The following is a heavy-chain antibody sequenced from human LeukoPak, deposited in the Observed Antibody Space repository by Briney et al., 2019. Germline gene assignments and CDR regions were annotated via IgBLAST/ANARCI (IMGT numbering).Heavy chain of an antibody. CDR2: ISAYNGNT. CDR3: ARDSIVGPTKGAFDI. V-gene: IGHV1-18*01. CDR1: GYTFTSYG. J-gene: IGHJ3*02. Sequence: ASVKVSCKASGYTFTSYGISWVRQAPGQGLEWMGWISAYNGNTNYAQKLQGRVTLTTDTSTSTAYIELRSLRSDDTAVYYCARDSIVGPTKGAFDIWGQGTMVTVSS. D-gene: IGHD1-26*01.